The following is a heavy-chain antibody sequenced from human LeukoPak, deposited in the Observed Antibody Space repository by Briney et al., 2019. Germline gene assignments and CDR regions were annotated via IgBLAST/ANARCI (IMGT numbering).Heavy chain of an antibody. J-gene: IGHJ5*02. D-gene: IGHD3-10*01. CDR3: ARDHNQYYYGSGVSGGWFDP. CDR1: GGSISSSSYY. Sequence: PSETLSLTCTVSGGSISSSSYYWGWIRQPPGKGLEWIGSIYYSGSTNYNPSLKSRVTISVDTSKNQLSLKLSSVTAADTAVYYCARDHNQYYYGSGVSGGWFDPWGQGTLVTVSS. V-gene: IGHV4-39*07. CDR2: IYYSGST.